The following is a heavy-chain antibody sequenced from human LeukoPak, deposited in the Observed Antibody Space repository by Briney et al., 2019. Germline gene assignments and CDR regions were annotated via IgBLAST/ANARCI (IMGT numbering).Heavy chain of an antibody. CDR1: GYTFTSYY. V-gene: IGHV1-46*01. Sequence: ASVKVSCKASGYTFTSYYMHWVRQAPGQGLEWVAIINPSGGGTSYAQKFQGRVTMTRDTSTGTVYMELSSLRSEDTAIYYCARSMIDYISDSFLYWGQGTLVTVSS. CDR2: INPSGGGT. CDR3: ARSMIDYISDSFLY. D-gene: IGHD6-25*01. J-gene: IGHJ4*02.